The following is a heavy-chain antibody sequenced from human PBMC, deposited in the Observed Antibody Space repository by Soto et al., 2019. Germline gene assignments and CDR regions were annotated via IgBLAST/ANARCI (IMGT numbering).Heavy chain of an antibody. J-gene: IGHJ1*01. CDR2: ISYDGSNK. CDR1: GFTFSSYA. Sequence: PGGSLRLSCAASGFTFSSYAMHGVRQAPGKGLEWVAVISYDGSNKYYADSVKGRFTISRDNSKNTLYLQMNSLRAEETAVYYCARGLIAVAGTGEYFQHWGQGTLGTVSS. D-gene: IGHD6-19*01. V-gene: IGHV3-30-3*01. CDR3: ARGLIAVAGTGEYFQH.